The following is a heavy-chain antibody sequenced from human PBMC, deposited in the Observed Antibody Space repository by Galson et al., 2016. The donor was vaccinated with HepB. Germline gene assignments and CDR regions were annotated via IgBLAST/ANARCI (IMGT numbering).Heavy chain of an antibody. Sequence: SAQVSCKSSGYTFTAYFIYWVRQAPGQGLEWMGFINPNVGSTTLAQKFQDRVTMTRDTSTSTVFMELSSLRSEDTAVYFCARGDLNYYYALDVWGQGTTVTVSS. CDR1: GYTFTAYF. V-gene: IGHV1-46*01. J-gene: IGHJ6*02. CDR2: INPNVGST. CDR3: ARGDLNYYYALDV. D-gene: IGHD3-3*01.